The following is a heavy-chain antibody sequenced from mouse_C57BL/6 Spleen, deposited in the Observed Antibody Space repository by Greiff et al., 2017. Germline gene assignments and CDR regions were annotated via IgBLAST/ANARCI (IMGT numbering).Heavy chain of an antibody. CDR1: GFSLTSYA. J-gene: IGHJ4*01. Sequence: QVQLKESGPGLVAPSQSLSITCTVSGFSLTSYAISWVRQPPGKGLEWLGVIWTGGGTNYNSALKSRLSISKDNSKSQVFLKMNSLQTDDTARYNCAREDDYDDYYARDYWGQGTSVTVSS. CDR3: AREDDYDDYYARDY. V-gene: IGHV2-9-1*01. D-gene: IGHD2-4*01. CDR2: IWTGGGT.